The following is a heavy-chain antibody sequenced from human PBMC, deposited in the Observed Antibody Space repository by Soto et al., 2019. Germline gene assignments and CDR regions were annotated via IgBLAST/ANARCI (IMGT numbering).Heavy chain of an antibody. Sequence: PGGSLRLSCAASGFTFSSYGMHWVRQAPGKGLEWVAVISYDGSNKYYADSVKGRFTISRDNSKNTLYLQMNSLRAEDTAVYYCAKDLTYGLWFPSLDYWGQGTLVTVSS. CDR1: GFTFSSYG. V-gene: IGHV3-30*18. J-gene: IGHJ4*02. CDR3: AKDLTYGLWFPSLDY. D-gene: IGHD3-10*01. CDR2: ISYDGSNK.